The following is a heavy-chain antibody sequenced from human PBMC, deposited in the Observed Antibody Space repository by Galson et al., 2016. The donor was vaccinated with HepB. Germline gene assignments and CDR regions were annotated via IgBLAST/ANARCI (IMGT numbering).Heavy chain of an antibody. CDR2: LDPQDGRM. CDR1: GYALSELS. V-gene: IGHV1-24*01. Sequence: SVKVSCKVSGYALSELSMHWVRQAPGKGLEWMGGLDPQDGRMIYAQKFQGRLNLAEDTSTDTAYMELSSLISEDTAIYSCARLDSGITLEDWGQGTLVTVSS. J-gene: IGHJ4*02. D-gene: IGHD1-26*01. CDR3: ARLDSGITLED.